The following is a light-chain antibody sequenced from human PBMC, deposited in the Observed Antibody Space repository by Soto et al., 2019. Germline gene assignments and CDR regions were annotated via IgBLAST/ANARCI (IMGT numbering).Light chain of an antibody. CDR2: YDD. J-gene: IGLJ1*01. CDR3: AAWDDSLNV. Sequence: QSVLTQPPSVSAAPRQRVTISCSGSSSNIGNNAVNWYQQLPGKAPKLLIYYDDLLPSGVSDRFSGSKSGTSASLAISGLQSEDEADYYCAAWDDSLNVFGTGTKLTVL. CDR1: SSNIGNNA. V-gene: IGLV1-36*01.